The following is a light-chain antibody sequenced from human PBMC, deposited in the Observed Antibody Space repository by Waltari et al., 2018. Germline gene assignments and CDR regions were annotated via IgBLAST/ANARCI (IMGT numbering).Light chain of an antibody. J-gene: IGLJ3*02. CDR3: QSFDSNVRGGVV. V-gene: IGLV1-40*01. CDR1: RPNIGAGPD. Sequence: QSILTQPPSASGAPGQRVPISCTGYRPNIGAGPDVHCHQAFPGTAPKLLIYGNNNRPSGVPDRFSGSKSGSSASLAINGLQAEDGADYYCQSFDSNVRGGVVFGGGTKVTVL. CDR2: GNN.